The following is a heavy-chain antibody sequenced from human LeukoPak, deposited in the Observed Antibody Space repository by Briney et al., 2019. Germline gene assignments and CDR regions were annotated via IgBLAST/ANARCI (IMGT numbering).Heavy chain of an antibody. V-gene: IGHV1-46*01. J-gene: IGHJ5*02. CDR1: GYTFTGYY. D-gene: IGHD4-23*01. Sequence: PRAPVKVSCKASGYTFTGYYMHWVRQAPGQGLEWMGIINPSGGSTSYAQKFQGRVTMTRDMSTSTDYMELSSLRSEDTAVYYCARDNSVEDTAWWFDPWGQGTLVTVSS. CDR2: INPSGGST. CDR3: ARDNSVEDTAWWFDP.